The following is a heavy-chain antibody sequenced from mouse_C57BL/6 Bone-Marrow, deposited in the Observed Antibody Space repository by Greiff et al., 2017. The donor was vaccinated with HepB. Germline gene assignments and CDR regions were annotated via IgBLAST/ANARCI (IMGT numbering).Heavy chain of an antibody. J-gene: IGHJ4*01. CDR2: INSDGGST. Sequence: EVHLVESGGGLVQPGESLKLSCESNEYEFPSHDMSWVRKTPEKRLELVAAINSDGGSTYYPDTMERRFIISRDNTKKTLYLQMSSLRSEDTALYYCARPYYSNYGGLYYAMDYWGQGTSVTVSS. CDR3: ARPYYSNYGGLYYAMDY. CDR1: EYEFPSHD. V-gene: IGHV5-2*01. D-gene: IGHD2-5*01.